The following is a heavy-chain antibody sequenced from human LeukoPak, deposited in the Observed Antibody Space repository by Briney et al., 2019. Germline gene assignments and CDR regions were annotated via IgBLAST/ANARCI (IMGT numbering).Heavy chain of an antibody. D-gene: IGHD3-22*01. CDR1: GGSISSGGYY. Sequence: SQTLSLTCTVSGGSISSGGYYWSWIRQPPGKGLEWIGYIYSSGSTNYNPSLKSRVTISVDTSKNQFSLKLSSVTAADTAVYYCARDYRRYYDSSGYYVDDAFDIWGQGTMVTVSS. V-gene: IGHV4-61*08. CDR2: IYSSGST. J-gene: IGHJ3*02. CDR3: ARDYRRYYDSSGYYVDDAFDI.